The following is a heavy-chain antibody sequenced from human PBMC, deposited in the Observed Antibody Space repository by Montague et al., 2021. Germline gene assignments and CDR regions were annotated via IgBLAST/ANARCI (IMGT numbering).Heavy chain of an antibody. Sequence: SETLSLTCNVSGGSVSTGIYYWTWIRQPPGKDLEWIGYIYYTGSSNYNPSLESRVTISVSTSKKQFTLKLSSVTAADTAVYYCGRGQWLDPYYLDSWGQGTLVTVSS. J-gene: IGHJ4*02. D-gene: IGHD6-19*01. CDR1: GGSVSTGIYY. CDR3: GRGQWLDPYYLDS. V-gene: IGHV4-61*01. CDR2: IYYTGSS.